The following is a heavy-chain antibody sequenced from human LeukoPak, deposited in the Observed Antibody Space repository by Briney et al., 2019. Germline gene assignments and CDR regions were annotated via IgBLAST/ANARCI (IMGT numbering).Heavy chain of an antibody. J-gene: IGHJ4*02. D-gene: IGHD6-6*01. Sequence: SETLSLTCTVSGGSISSHYWTWIPQPPGKGLEWIGYIYYRGGANYNPSLQSRVTISVDTSKNQFSLKVTSVTAADTAVYFCARHRSYSSSSYFDYWGQGSLVTVSS. CDR1: GGSISSHY. CDR3: ARHRSYSSSSYFDY. CDR2: IYYRGGA. V-gene: IGHV4-59*08.